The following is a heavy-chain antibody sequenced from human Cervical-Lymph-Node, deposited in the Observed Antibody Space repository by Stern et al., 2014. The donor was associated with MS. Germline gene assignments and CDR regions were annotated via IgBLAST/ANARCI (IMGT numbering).Heavy chain of an antibody. Sequence: VQLVESGAEVNKPGASVKVSCKASGHTTTSYGITWVRQAPGQGLEWMGWISAHNGNTNYVQKFQGRVTMTTDTPTSTAYMELRSLRSDDTAVYYCATFIATSGTFNYWGQGTLVTVSS. CDR2: ISAHNGNT. J-gene: IGHJ4*02. CDR3: ATFIATSGTFNY. V-gene: IGHV1-18*01. D-gene: IGHD1-1*01. CDR1: GHTTTSYG.